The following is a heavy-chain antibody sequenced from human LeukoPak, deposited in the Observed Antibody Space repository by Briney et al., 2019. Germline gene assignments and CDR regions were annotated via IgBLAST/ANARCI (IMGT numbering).Heavy chain of an antibody. J-gene: IGHJ4*02. V-gene: IGHV3-30*03. Sequence: GGSLRLSCAASGFTFSSYGMHWVRQAPGKGLEWVAVISYDGSNKYYADSVKGRFTISRDNSKNTLYLQMNSLRAEDTAVYYCARHRSKWLQSSFDYWGRGTLVTVSS. CDR2: ISYDGSNK. CDR1: GFTFSSYG. D-gene: IGHD5-24*01. CDR3: ARHRSKWLQSSFDY.